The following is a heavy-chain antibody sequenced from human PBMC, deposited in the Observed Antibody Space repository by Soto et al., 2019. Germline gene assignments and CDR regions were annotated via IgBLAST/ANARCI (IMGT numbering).Heavy chain of an antibody. CDR3: ARDAWGSSGLPVDY. CDR1: VGSGSSFD. V-gene: IGHV4-59*02. J-gene: IGHJ4*02. Sequence: LETLSFRYRVSVGSGSSFDFSWIRHPPGKGLEWIGYIYYSGSTNYNPSLKSRVTISVDTSKNQFSLKLSSVTAADTAVYYCARDAWGSSGLPVDYWAQGPLLTVSS. CDR2: IYYSGST. D-gene: IGHD6-19*01.